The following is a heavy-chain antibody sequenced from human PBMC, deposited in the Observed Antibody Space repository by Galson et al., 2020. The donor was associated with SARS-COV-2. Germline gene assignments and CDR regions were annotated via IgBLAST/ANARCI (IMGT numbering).Heavy chain of an antibody. Sequence: GESLKIPCAASGFNFSSYGMHWVRQAPGKGLEWVAVISYDGSNKYYADSVKGRFTISRGNSKNTLYLQMNSLRAEDTAVYYCAKDQTIVVVPAATFDYWGQGTLVTVSS. CDR1: GFNFSSYG. J-gene: IGHJ4*02. CDR2: ISYDGSNK. V-gene: IGHV3-30*18. CDR3: AKDQTIVVVPAATFDY. D-gene: IGHD2-2*01.